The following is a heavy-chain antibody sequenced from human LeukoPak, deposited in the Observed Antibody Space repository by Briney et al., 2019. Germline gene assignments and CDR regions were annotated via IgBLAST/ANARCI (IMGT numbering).Heavy chain of an antibody. CDR3: AKDGLYYDGSEHVYYFDS. Sequence: GGSLRLSCAASGFTFSRSAMTWVRQGPGTGLEFVASIIYSGGATYYADSVKGRFTISRDNSKNTLYLQMNSLRAEDTALYYCAKDGLYYDGSEHVYYFDSWGQEPWSPSPQ. CDR2: IIYSGGAT. J-gene: IGHJ4*01. D-gene: IGHD3-22*01. V-gene: IGHV3-23*01. CDR1: GFTFSRSA.